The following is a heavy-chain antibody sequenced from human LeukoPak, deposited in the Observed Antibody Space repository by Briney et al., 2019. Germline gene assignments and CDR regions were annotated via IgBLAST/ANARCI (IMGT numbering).Heavy chain of an antibody. Sequence: GGSLRLSCAASGFTFSDYYMSWIRQAPWKGLEWVSYISSSGSTIYYADSVKGRFTISRDNAKNSLYLQMNSLRAEDTAVYYCARDRITMVRGVRGYWFDPWGQGTLVTVSS. D-gene: IGHD3-10*01. J-gene: IGHJ5*02. CDR1: GFTFSDYY. CDR2: ISSSGSTI. CDR3: ARDRITMVRGVRGYWFDP. V-gene: IGHV3-11*01.